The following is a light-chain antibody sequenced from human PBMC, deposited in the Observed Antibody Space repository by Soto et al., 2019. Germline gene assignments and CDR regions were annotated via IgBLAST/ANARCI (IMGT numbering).Light chain of an antibody. CDR1: PSISTW. V-gene: IGKV1-5*03. CDR3: QQYKSFAT. J-gene: IGKJ2*01. CDR2: QAS. Sequence: DIQMTQSPSTLSASVGDRVTITCLAIPSISTWLAWYQQKPGKAPRFLISQASTLDSGVPSRFSGSGFGAEFTLTISNLQPDDFATYYCQQYKSFATFGQGTKLE.